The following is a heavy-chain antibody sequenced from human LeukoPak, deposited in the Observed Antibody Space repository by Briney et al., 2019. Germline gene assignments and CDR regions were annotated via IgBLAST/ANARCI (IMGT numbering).Heavy chain of an antibody. CDR3: ARRPTGDPKFDY. CDR1: GGSISNYF. CDR2: VHPSGST. Sequence: SETLSLTCSVSGGSISNYFWTWIRQPPGKGLEWIGYVHPSGSTCYNPSLKSRVTISVDTSKNRFSLKLSTVTAADTAVYYCARRPTGDPKFDYWGQGTLVTVSS. V-gene: IGHV4-59*08. J-gene: IGHJ4*02. D-gene: IGHD7-27*01.